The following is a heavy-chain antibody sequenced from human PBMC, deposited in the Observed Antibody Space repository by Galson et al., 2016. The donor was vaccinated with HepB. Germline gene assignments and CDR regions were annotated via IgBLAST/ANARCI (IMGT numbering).Heavy chain of an antibody. CDR2: IFHSGDT. CDR3: ASHLILSWAGSDAFDT. Sequence: GLEWIGEIFHSGDTNYNPSLRSRVTISVDKSKNHVSLKLISVTAADTAMYYCASHLILSWAGSDAFDTWGQGTMVTVSS. D-gene: IGHD2-8*02. V-gene: IGHV4-4*02. J-gene: IGHJ3*02.